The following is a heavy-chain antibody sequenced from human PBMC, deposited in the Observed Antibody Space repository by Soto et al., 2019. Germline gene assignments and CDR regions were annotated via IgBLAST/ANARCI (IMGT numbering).Heavy chain of an antibody. CDR3: ARVERYVVVVPAAMNNWFDP. V-gene: IGHV4-34*01. D-gene: IGHD2-2*01. CDR2: INHSGST. J-gene: IGHJ5*02. CDR1: GGSISSYY. Sequence: SETLSLTCTVSGGSISSYYWNWIRQPPGKGLEWIGEINHSGSTNYNPSLKSRVTISVDTSKNQFSLKLSSVTAADTAVYYCARVERYVVVVPAAMNNWFDPWGQGTLVTVSS.